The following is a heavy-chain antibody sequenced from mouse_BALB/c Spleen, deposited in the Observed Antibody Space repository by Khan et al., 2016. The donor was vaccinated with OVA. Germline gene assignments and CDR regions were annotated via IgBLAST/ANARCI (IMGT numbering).Heavy chain of an antibody. CDR2: IYPGDGDT. V-gene: IGHV1-87*01. J-gene: IGHJ2*01. CDR3: ARHYGSDFDY. CDR1: GYTFTRYW. D-gene: IGHD2-1*01. Sequence: VQLQQSGAELARPVASVKLSCKASGYTFTRYWMQWVKQRPGQGLEWIGAIYPGDGDTKYTQKFKGKATLTADKSSSTAYMELSSLASEDSAVYYRARHYGSDFDYWGQGTTLTVSS.